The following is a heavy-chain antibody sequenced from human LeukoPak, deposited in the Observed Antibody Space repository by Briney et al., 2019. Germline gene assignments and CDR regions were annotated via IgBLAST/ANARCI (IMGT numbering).Heavy chain of an antibody. CDR1: GYTFTSYY. V-gene: IGHV1-46*01. J-gene: IGHJ4*02. CDR2: INPSGGST. Sequence: GASVKVSCKASGYTFTSYYMHWVRQAPGQGLEWMGIINPSGGSTSYAQKFQGRVTMTRDTSISTAYMELSRLRSDDTAVYYCARDIGYCSGGSCYPSFYYFDYWGQGTLVTVSS. CDR3: ARDIGYCSGGSCYPSFYYFDY. D-gene: IGHD2-15*01.